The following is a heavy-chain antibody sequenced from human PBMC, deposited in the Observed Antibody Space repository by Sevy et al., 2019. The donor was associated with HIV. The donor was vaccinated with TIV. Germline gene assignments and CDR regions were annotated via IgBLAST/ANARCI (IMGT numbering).Heavy chain of an antibody. D-gene: IGHD2-21*01. J-gene: IGHJ3*02. Sequence: GGSLRLSCAASGFTVSSNYMIWVRQAPGKGLEWVSLIYSEGTKNYADSVKGRFTISRDNSKNTLYLQMNSLRAEDTAVYYCAIGSVSLVIAKDAFHIWDQGTMVTVSS. CDR3: AIGSVSLVIAKDAFHI. CDR2: IYSEGTK. V-gene: IGHV3-53*01. CDR1: GFTVSSNY.